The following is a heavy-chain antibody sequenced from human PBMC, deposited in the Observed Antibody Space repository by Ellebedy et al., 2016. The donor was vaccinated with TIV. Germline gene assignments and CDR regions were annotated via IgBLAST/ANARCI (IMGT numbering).Heavy chain of an antibody. CDR1: GFTFSRYA. J-gene: IGHJ4*02. D-gene: IGHD1-1*01. CDR3: ARKPMNPTDLYGNVDH. CDR2: ISSSSSCI. Sequence: GESLKISCAASGFTFSRYAMSWVRQAPGKGLEWVSSISSSSSCIYYADSVKGRFTISRDNGKNALYLQMNSLRAEDTAVYYCARKPMNPTDLYGNVDHWGQGTLVTVSS. V-gene: IGHV3-21*01.